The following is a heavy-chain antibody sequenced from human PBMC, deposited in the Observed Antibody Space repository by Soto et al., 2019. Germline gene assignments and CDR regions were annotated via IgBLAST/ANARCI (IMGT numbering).Heavy chain of an antibody. J-gene: IGHJ6*02. CDR2: ISSTSGTI. CDR3: AKTSLRVYYYGMDV. CDR1: GFTFSSYS. V-gene: IGHV3-48*02. Sequence: EVHLVESGGGLVQPGGSLRLSCAASGFTFSSYSMNWVRQAPGKGLEWVSHISSTSGTIYYADSVKGRFTTSRDNAKNSLYLQMNSLRDEDTGVYYCAKTSLRVYYYGMDVWGQGTTVTVSS.